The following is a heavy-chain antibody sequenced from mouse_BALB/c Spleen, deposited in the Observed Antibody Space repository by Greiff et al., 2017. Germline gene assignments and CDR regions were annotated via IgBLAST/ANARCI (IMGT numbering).Heavy chain of an antibody. J-gene: IGHJ4*01. CDR2: ISYDGSN. Sequence: EVKLLESGPGLVKPSQSLSLTCSVTGYSITSGYYWNWIRQFPGNKLEWMGYISYDGSNNYNPSLKNRISITRDTSKNQFFLKLNSVTTEDTATYYCARDRYDVAMDYWGQGTSVTVSS. V-gene: IGHV3-6*02. D-gene: IGHD2-14*01. CDR1: GYSITSGYY. CDR3: ARDRYDVAMDY.